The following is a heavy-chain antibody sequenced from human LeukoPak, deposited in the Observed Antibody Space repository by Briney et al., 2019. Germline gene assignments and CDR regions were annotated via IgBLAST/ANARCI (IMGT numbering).Heavy chain of an antibody. CDR1: GFSLSTSGMY. CDR2: IYWNDDK. J-gene: IGHJ3*02. D-gene: IGHD4-11*01. V-gene: IGHV2-5*01. Sequence: SGPTLVKPTQTLTLTCTFSGFSLSTSGMYVGWIRQPPGKALEWLALIYWNDDKRYSPSLKSRLTITRDTSKNQVVLTMTNVDPVDTATYYCAHRNSDYRAFDIWGQGTMATVSS. CDR3: AHRNSDYRAFDI.